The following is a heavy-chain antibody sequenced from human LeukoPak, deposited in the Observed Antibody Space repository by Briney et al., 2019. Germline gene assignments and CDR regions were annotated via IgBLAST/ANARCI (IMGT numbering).Heavy chain of an antibody. Sequence: ASVKVSCKASGYTFTSYGISWVRQAPGQGLEWMGWISAYNGNTNYAQKLQGRVTMTTDTSTSTAYMELRSLRSDDTAVYYCAREAPLPSTYYYDSSGYPRDYWGQGTLVTVSS. CDR1: GYTFTSYG. D-gene: IGHD3-22*01. V-gene: IGHV1-18*01. CDR2: ISAYNGNT. J-gene: IGHJ4*02. CDR3: AREAPLPSTYYYDSSGYPRDY.